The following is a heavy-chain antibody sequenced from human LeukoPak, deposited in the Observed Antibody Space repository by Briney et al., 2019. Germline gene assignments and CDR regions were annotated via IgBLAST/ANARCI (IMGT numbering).Heavy chain of an antibody. CDR3: ARIAAAGTRAFDI. J-gene: IGHJ3*02. V-gene: IGHV1-46*01. CDR1: GYTFTSYY. Sequence: ASVKVSCKASGYTFTSYYMHWVRQAPGQGLEWMGIINPSGGSTSYAQKFQGRVTMTRDMSTSTVYMELSSLGSEDTAVYYCARIAAAGTRAFDIWGQGTMVTVSS. D-gene: IGHD6-13*01. CDR2: INPSGGST.